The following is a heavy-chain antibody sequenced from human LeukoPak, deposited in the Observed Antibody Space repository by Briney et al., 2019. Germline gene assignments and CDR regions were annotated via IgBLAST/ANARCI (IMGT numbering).Heavy chain of an antibody. CDR3: ARDPPIVLMVYAPALTRFRGYFDY. CDR1: GFPFSRYS. D-gene: IGHD2-8*01. CDR2: ISSSSSNK. J-gene: IGHJ4*02. Sequence: GGSLRLSCAASGFPFSRYSMNWVRQAPGEGPEWVSSISSSSSNKDYVDSVKGRFTVSRDNAKNSLYLQMDSLRVEDTAVYYCARDPPIVLMVYAPALTRFRGYFDYWGQGTLVTVSS. V-gene: IGHV3-21*01.